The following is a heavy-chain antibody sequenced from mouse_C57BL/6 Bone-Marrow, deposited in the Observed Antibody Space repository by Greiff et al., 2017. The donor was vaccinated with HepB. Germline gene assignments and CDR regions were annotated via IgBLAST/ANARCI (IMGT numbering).Heavy chain of an antibody. D-gene: IGHD1-1*01. CDR1: GYSITSGYD. J-gene: IGHJ4*01. CDR2: ISYSGST. Sequence: EVQLQESGPGMVKPSQSLSLTCTVTGYSITSGYDWHWIRHFPGNKLEWMGYISYSGSTNYNPSLKSRISITHDTSKNHFFLKLNSVTTEDTATYYCARRRYGSMDYWGQGTSVTVSS. V-gene: IGHV3-1*01. CDR3: ARRRYGSMDY.